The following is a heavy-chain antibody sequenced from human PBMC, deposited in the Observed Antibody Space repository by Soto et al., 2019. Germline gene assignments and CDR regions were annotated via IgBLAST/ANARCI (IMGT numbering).Heavy chain of an antibody. D-gene: IGHD2-21*01. V-gene: IGHV4-31*03. J-gene: IGHJ5*02. CDR3: ASLRIATNNYKWFDP. Sequence: TLSLTCSVSGAALNSGNYYWSWIRQVPGKGLEWIGHIYVTGAVDYNPSLRDRITISQDTSERQFSLNLRLVTAADTAVYYCASLRIATNNYKWFDPWGQGTLVTVSS. CDR2: IYVTGAV. CDR1: GAALNSGNYY.